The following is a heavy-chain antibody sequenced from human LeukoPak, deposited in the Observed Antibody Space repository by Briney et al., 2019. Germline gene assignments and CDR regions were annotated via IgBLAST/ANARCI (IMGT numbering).Heavy chain of an antibody. V-gene: IGHV5-10-1*01. J-gene: IGHJ6*02. Sequence: GESLKISCKGSEYSFTSYWITWVRQMPGKGLEWMGRIDPRDSETNYSPSFQGHVTISADKSISTAYLQWSSLRASDTAMYYCARNGDYYGMDVWGQGTTVTVSS. CDR2: IDPRDSET. CDR1: EYSFTSYW. D-gene: IGHD2-8*01. CDR3: ARNGDYYGMDV.